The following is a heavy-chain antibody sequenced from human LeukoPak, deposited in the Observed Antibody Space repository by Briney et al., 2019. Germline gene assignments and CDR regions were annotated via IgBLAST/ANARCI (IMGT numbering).Heavy chain of an antibody. Sequence: GASVKVSCKASGYTFTSYGISWVRQAPGQGLEWMGWISAYNGNTNYAQKLQGRVTMTTDTSTSTAYMELRSLRSDDTAVYYCARRGRYCSSTSCFDYWGQGTLVTVSS. V-gene: IGHV1-18*01. J-gene: IGHJ4*02. D-gene: IGHD2-2*01. CDR1: GYTFTSYG. CDR2: ISAYNGNT. CDR3: ARRGRYCSSTSCFDY.